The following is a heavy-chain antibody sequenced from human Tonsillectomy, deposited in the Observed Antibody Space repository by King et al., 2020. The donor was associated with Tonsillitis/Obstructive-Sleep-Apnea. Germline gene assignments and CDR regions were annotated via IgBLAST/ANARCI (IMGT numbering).Heavy chain of an antibody. V-gene: IGHV4-4*02. Sequence: QLQLQESGPGLVKPSGTLSLTCAVSGGSISSSNWWSWVRQPPGKGLGWIGEIYHSGSTNYNPSLKSRVPISLEKSKNQFSLKLGSVTAADTAVYYCASREIEVAYYDFWSGYYRANYFDYWGQGTLVTVSS. CDR3: ASREIEVAYYDFWSGYYRANYFDY. CDR2: IYHSGST. CDR1: GGSISSSNW. D-gene: IGHD3-3*01. J-gene: IGHJ4*02.